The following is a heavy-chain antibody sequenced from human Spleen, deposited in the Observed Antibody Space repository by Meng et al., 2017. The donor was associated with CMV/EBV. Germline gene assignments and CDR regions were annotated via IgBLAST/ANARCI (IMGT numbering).Heavy chain of an antibody. V-gene: IGHV4-4*02. CDR2: IYHSGST. D-gene: IGHD3-3*01. Sequence: SLTCAVSGGSISSSNLWTWVRQVPGKGLEWIGEIYHSGSTNYNPSLKSRVTISVDKFKNQFSLKLGSVTAADTAFYYCARGGTYYTYWGQGTLVTVSS. CDR3: ARGGTYYTY. J-gene: IGHJ4*02. CDR1: GGSISSSNL.